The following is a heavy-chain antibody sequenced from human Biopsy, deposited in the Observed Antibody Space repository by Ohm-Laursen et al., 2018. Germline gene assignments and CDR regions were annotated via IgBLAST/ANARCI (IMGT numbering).Heavy chain of an antibody. CDR1: GFTFSSSA. J-gene: IGHJ6*02. V-gene: IGHV1-58*01. CDR2: IVVGSGHT. CDR3: AATSTLYYYYYAMDV. Sequence: VASVKASCKASGFTFSSSAVQWVRQARGQRLEWIGWIVVGSGHTNYAQKFQERVTITRDMSTSTAYMELTRLRSEDTAVYYCAATSTLYYYYYAMDVWDQGTTITVSS.